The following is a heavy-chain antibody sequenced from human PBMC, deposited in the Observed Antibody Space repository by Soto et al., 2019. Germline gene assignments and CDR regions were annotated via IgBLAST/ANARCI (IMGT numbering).Heavy chain of an antibody. Sequence: SETLSLTCTVSGGSISSGDYYWSWIRQPPGKGLEWIGYIYYSGSTYYNPSLKSRVTISVDTSKNQFSLKLSSVTAADTAVYYCASRYDSSGYYYGHYYYGMDVWGQGTTVTVSS. D-gene: IGHD3-22*01. CDR1: GGSISSGDYY. CDR3: ASRYDSSGYYYGHYYYGMDV. J-gene: IGHJ6*02. CDR2: IYYSGST. V-gene: IGHV4-30-4*01.